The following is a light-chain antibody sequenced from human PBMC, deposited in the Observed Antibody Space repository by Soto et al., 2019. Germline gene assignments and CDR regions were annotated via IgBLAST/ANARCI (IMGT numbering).Light chain of an antibody. Sequence: QSVLTQPRSVSGSPGQSVTISCTGTSSDVGGYNYVSWYQQHPGKAPKLMIYDVSKRPSGVPDRFSGSKSGNTASLTISGLQAEDEAHYYCCSSASSYTSVVFGGGTKLTVL. J-gene: IGLJ2*01. V-gene: IGLV2-11*01. CDR2: DVS. CDR3: CSSASSYTSVV. CDR1: SSDVGGYNY.